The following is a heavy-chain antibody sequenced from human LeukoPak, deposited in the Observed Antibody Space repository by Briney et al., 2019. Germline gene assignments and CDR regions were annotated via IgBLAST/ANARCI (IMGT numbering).Heavy chain of an antibody. CDR1: GGSISSYY. CDR2: IHYSGNS. V-gene: IGHV4-59*08. D-gene: IGHD2-8*02. Sequence: SETLSLTCTVSGGSISSYYWTCIRQPPGKGLEWIGYIHYSGNSNYNPSLKSRVTLSVDTSTNQFSLKLNSVTAADTAVYYCARHTGGSARDYRGQGTLVTVSS. CDR3: ARHTGGSARDY. J-gene: IGHJ4*02.